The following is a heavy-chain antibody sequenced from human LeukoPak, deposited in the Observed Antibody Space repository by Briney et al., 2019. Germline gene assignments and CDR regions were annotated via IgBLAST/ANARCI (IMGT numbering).Heavy chain of an antibody. CDR2: MSSSDDGR. D-gene: IGHD3-10*01. J-gene: IGHJ4*02. CDR1: GFSFSSYA. Sequence: AGSLRLSCATSGFSFSSYAMSWVRQAPGKGLEWVSAMSSSDDGRYYAASVRGRFTISRDTSRSTLYLQMNSLRAEDTAVYYCARDYLWRFGELLYDYWGQGTLVTVSS. CDR3: ARDYLWRFGELLYDY. V-gene: IGHV3-23*01.